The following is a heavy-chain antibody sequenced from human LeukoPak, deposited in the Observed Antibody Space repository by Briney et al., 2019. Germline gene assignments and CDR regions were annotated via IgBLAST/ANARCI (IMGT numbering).Heavy chain of an antibody. CDR1: GYTFTSYD. CDR2: MNPNSGNT. J-gene: IGHJ4*02. CDR3: ARAKVRIAAAGTVYYFDY. D-gene: IGHD6-13*01. V-gene: IGHV1-8*01. Sequence: AASVKVSCKASGYTFTSYDINWVRQATGHGLERMGWMNPNSGNTGYAQKFQGRVTMTRNTSISTAYMELSSLRSEDTAVYYCARAKVRIAAAGTVYYFDYWGQGTLVTVSS.